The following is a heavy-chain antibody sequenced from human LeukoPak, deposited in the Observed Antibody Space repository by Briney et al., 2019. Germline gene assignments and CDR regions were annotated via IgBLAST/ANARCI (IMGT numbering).Heavy chain of an antibody. CDR2: IYTSGST. CDR3: ASLGPYYFDY. CDR1: GGSISSYY. V-gene: IGHV4-4*09. Sequence: SETLSFTCTVSGGSISSYYWSWIRQPPGKGLEWIGYIYTSGSTNYNPSLKSRVTISVDTSKNQFSLKLSSVTAADTAVYYCASLGPYYFDYWGQGTLVTVSS. D-gene: IGHD3-16*01. J-gene: IGHJ4*02.